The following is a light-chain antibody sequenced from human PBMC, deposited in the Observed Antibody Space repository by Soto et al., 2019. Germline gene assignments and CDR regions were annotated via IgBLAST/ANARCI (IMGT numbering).Light chain of an antibody. V-gene: IGKV1-5*01. Sequence: DIQMTQSPSTLSASVGDRFTITCLASQSISSWLAWYQQKPGKAPKLLIYDASSLESGVPSRFSGSGSGTEFTLTISSLQPDDFATYYCQQYNSYSLTFGQGTKVDI. J-gene: IGKJ1*01. CDR1: QSISSW. CDR2: DAS. CDR3: QQYNSYSLT.